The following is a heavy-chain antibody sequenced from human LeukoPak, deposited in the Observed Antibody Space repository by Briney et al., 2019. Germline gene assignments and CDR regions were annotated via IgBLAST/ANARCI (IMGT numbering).Heavy chain of an antibody. D-gene: IGHD3-22*01. CDR2: IYYSGST. V-gene: IGHV4-59*01. Sequence: PSETLSLTCTVSGGSISSYYWSWIRQPPGKGLGWIGYIYYSGSTNYNPSLRSRVTISVDTSKNQFYLKLSSVTAADTAVYYCASTPRYYYDTRGAFDIWGQGTMVTVSS. J-gene: IGHJ3*02. CDR3: ASTPRYYYDTRGAFDI. CDR1: GGSISSYY.